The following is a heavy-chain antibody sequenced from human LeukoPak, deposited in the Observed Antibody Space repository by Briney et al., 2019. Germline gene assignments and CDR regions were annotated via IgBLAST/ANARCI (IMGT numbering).Heavy chain of an antibody. D-gene: IGHD1-26*01. Sequence: SETLSLTCTVSGGSISSSSYYWGWIRQPPGKGLEWIESIYYSGSTYYNPSLKNRVTISVDTSKNQFSLKLSSVTAADTAVYYCARLEVSGSYLLGMDVWGQGTTVTVSS. CDR3: ARLEVSGSYLLGMDV. CDR1: GGSISSSSYY. J-gene: IGHJ6*02. V-gene: IGHV4-39*01. CDR2: IYYSGST.